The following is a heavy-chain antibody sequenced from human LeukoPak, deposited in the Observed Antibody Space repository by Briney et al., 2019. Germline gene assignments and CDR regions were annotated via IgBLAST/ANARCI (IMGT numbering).Heavy chain of an antibody. CDR3: ARAAMVPLRAFDI. J-gene: IGHJ3*02. V-gene: IGHV4-34*01. CDR2: INQSGST. CDR1: GGSVSGYY. D-gene: IGHD5-18*01. Sequence: PSETLSLTCAVYGGSVSGYYWSWIRQPPGKGREWIGEINQSGSTNYDPSLKSRVTISVDTSKNQFSLKLSSVTAADTAVYYCARAAMVPLRAFDIWGQGTMVTVSS.